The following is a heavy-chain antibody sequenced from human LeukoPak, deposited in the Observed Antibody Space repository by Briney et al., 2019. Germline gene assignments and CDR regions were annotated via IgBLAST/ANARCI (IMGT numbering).Heavy chain of an antibody. Sequence: GGSLRLSCAASGFTFSSYWMHWVRQAPGKGLVWVSRISQDGRNTDYADSVKGRFTISRDNAKNSLYLRMNSLRAEDTAVYYCARSAPVWAPPKIAALDYWGQGTLVTVSS. D-gene: IGHD6-6*01. V-gene: IGHV3-74*01. CDR3: ARSAPVWAPPKIAALDY. CDR1: GFTFSSYW. CDR2: ISQDGRNT. J-gene: IGHJ4*02.